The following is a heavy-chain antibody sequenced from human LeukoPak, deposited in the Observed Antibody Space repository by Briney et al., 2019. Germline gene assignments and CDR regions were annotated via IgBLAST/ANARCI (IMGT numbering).Heavy chain of an antibody. CDR3: ARGGRGRRSLNWFDP. D-gene: IGHD1-14*01. Sequence: SETLSLTCAVYGGSFSGYYWSWIRQPPGKGLEWIGEINHSGCTNYNPSLKSRVTISVDTSKNQFSLKLSSVTAADTAVYYCARGGRGRRSLNWFDPWGQGTLVTVSS. J-gene: IGHJ5*02. V-gene: IGHV4-34*01. CDR1: GGSFSGYY. CDR2: INHSGCT.